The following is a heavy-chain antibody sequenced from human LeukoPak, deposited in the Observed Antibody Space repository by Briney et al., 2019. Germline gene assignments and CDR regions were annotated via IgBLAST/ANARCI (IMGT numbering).Heavy chain of an antibody. V-gene: IGHV3-23*01. CDR1: GFTFSSYA. CDR2: ISSRGGST. J-gene: IGHJ3*02. CDR3: AKVPRWLVLPDAFDI. Sequence: PGGSLRLSCAASGFTFSSYAMSWVRQAPGKGLEWVSTISSRGGSTYYADSVKGRFTISRDSSKNTLYLQMNRLRAEDTAVYYCAKVPRWLVLPDAFDIWGQGTMVTVSS. D-gene: IGHD6-19*01.